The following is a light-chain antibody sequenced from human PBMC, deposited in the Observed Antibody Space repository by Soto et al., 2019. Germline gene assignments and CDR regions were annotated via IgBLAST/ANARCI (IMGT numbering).Light chain of an antibody. Sequence: DIQLTQSPSFLSASVGDRVTITCRASQGISSYLAWYQQKPGKAPKLLIYKASSLESGVPSRFSGSGSGTEFTLTISSLQPDDFATYYCLQYSSHSWTFGQGTKVDIK. V-gene: IGKV1-5*03. CDR2: KAS. J-gene: IGKJ1*01. CDR3: LQYSSHSWT. CDR1: QGISSY.